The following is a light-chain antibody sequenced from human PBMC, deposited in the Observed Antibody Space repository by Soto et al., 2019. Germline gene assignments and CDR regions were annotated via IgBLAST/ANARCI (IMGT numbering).Light chain of an antibody. CDR1: QSISSSY. Sequence: EVVLTQSPGTLSLSPGESATLSCRASQSISSSYLAWYQQKPGQAPRLLIYDASRRASGIPARFSGSGSGTDFTITISRLESEDFAVYHGQHYGSSPPSTFGQGTNLEI. CDR2: DAS. J-gene: IGKJ2*01. V-gene: IGKV3-20*01. CDR3: QHYGSSPPST.